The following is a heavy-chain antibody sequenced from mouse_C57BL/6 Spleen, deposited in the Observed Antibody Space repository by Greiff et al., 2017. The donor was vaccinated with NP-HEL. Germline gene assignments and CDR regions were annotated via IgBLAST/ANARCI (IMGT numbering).Heavy chain of an antibody. V-gene: IGHV1-80*01. J-gene: IGHJ2*01. CDR2: IYPGDGDT. CDR1: GYAFSSYW. Sequence: VQLQQSGAELVKPGASVKISCKASGYAFSSYWMNWVKQRPGKGLEWIGQIYPGDGDTNYNGKFKGKATLTADKSSSTAYMQLSSLTSEDSAVYFCARWVTVVADYFDYWGQGTTLTVSS. CDR3: ARWVTVVADYFDY. D-gene: IGHD1-1*01.